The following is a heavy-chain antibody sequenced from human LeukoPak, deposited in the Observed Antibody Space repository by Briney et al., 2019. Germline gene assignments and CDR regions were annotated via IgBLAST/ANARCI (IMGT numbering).Heavy chain of an antibody. Sequence: NPSETLSLTCTVSGGSISSYYWSWIRQPPGKGLEYIGYIYYSGSTNYNPSLKSRVTISVDTAKNQFSLKLSSVTAADTAVYYCARRNFNADFDYWGQGTLVTVSS. V-gene: IGHV4-59*01. D-gene: IGHD5-24*01. CDR3: ARRNFNADFDY. CDR1: GGSISSYY. J-gene: IGHJ4*02. CDR2: IYYSGST.